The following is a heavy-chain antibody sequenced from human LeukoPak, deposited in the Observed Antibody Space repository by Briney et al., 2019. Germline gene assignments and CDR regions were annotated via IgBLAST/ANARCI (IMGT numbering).Heavy chain of an antibody. V-gene: IGHV1-69*05. CDR3: ARSRFLEWLLHYFDY. Sequence: ASVNVSCKASGGTFSSYAISWVRQAPGQGLEWMGGIIPIFGTANYAQKFQGRVTITTDESTSTAYMELSSLRSEDTAVYYCARSRFLEWLLHYFDYWGQGTLVTVSS. D-gene: IGHD3-3*01. CDR2: IIPIFGTA. J-gene: IGHJ4*02. CDR1: GGTFSSYA.